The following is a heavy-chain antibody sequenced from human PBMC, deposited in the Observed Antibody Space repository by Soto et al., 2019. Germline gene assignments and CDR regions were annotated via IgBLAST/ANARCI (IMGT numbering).Heavy chain of an antibody. J-gene: IGHJ4*02. CDR2: ICYSGRT. CDR3: ARSEEWRDPPTGH. CDR1: GGSISSSNYC. V-gene: IGHV4-39*01. Sequence: PSETLSLTCTGSGGSISSSNYCWGWIRQPPGKALEWIGSICYSGRTYFSPSLKSRVTISVDKSKSQFSLKLTSVTAADTAVYYCARSEEWRDPPTGHWGQGTLVTVSS. D-gene: IGHD3-3*01.